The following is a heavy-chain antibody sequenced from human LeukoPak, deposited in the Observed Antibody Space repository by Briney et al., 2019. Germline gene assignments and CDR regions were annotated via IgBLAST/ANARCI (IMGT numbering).Heavy chain of an antibody. J-gene: IGHJ4*02. CDR1: GFTFGTYG. CDR3: AKDPDPTDTTGYFDF. Sequence: PGGSLRLSCAASGFTFGTYGMHWVRQAPGRGLEWVAVISYDGSKKYYADSVKGRFTISRDNSKNTLYLQMHSLRAEDTAVYYCAKDPDPTDTTGYFDFWGQGTLVTVSS. V-gene: IGHV3-30*18. CDR2: ISYDGSKK. D-gene: IGHD2-8*02.